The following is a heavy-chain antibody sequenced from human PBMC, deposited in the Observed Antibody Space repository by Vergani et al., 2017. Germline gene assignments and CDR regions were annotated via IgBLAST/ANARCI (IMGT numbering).Heavy chain of an antibody. Sequence: ELQLLESGGGLVQPGGSLRLSCAASGFTFSSYAMSWVRQAPGKGLEWVSSISVYDGRTFYADSVKGRFTISRDNSKNTLYLQMNSLRAEDTAVYFCVKDPRDIVAVPGPHDYWGQGTLVTVSS. CDR1: GFTFSSYA. J-gene: IGHJ4*02. CDR3: VKDPRDIVAVPGPHDY. D-gene: IGHD2-2*01. V-gene: IGHV3-23*01. CDR2: ISVYDGRT.